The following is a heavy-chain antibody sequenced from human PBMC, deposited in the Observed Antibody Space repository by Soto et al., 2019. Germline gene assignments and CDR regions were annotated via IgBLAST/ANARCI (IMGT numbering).Heavy chain of an antibody. CDR3: ARATQSYYDTSGYYSYVH. D-gene: IGHD3-22*01. J-gene: IGHJ4*02. Sequence: EVQLVESGGGVVRPGGSLRLSFAASGFTFDEYALTWVRQAPGKGLEWVAGINWNGGSKGYADSVKGRFTISRDNAKSSLYLQMNNLRAEDTAFYFCARATQSYYDTSGYYSYVHWGQGAQVTVSS. CDR1: GFTFDEYA. CDR2: INWNGGSK. V-gene: IGHV3-20*03.